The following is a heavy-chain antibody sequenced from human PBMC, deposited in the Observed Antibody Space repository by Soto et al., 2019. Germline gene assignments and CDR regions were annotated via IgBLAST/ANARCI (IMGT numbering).Heavy chain of an antibody. CDR2: IRNTPYGGTT. CDR3: SRGSFGYYGP. V-gene: IGHV3-49*04. J-gene: IGHJ5*02. Sequence: GGSLRLSCAASGFTFSSYAMTWVRQAPGKGLEWVGFIRNTPYGGTTDYAASVRGRFTISRDDSESIAYLQMNSLKTEDSGVYYCSRGSFGYYGPWGPGTLVTVSS. CDR1: GFTFSSYA. D-gene: IGHD2-2*03.